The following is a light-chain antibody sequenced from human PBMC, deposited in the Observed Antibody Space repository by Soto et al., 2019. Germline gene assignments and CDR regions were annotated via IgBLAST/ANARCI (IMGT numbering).Light chain of an antibody. CDR3: QSFDTRLNSVV. Sequence: AVTQPPSVSGAPGQRVTISCTGSSSNIGAGYDVHWYQQFPGTAPKLLIYGNNNRPSGVPDRFSGSKSGTSASLAITGLQAEDEADYYCQSFDTRLNSVVFGGGTKLTVL. J-gene: IGLJ2*01. V-gene: IGLV1-40*01. CDR2: GNN. CDR1: SSNIGAGYD.